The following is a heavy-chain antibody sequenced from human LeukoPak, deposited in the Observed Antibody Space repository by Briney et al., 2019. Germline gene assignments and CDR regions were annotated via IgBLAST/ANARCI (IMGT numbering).Heavy chain of an antibody. V-gene: IGHV1-18*01. CDR1: GYTFTSYG. D-gene: IGHD3-10*01. J-gene: IGHJ4*02. CDR3: ARVYPQTYGSGSYYFDSPN. Sequence: ASVKVSCKASGYTFTSYGISWVRQAPGQGLEWMGWISAYNGNTNYAQKLQGRVTMTTDTSTSTAYMEPRSLRSDDTAVYYCARVYPQTYGSGSYYFDSPNWGQGTLVTVSS. CDR2: ISAYNGNT.